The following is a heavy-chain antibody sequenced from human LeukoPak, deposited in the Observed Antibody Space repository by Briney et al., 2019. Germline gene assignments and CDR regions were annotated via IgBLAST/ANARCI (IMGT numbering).Heavy chain of an antibody. CDR1: GDSW. D-gene: IGHD4-17*01. J-gene: IGHJ4*02. CDR3: VRDHDYAFDK. V-gene: IGHV3-74*01. Sequence: PGGSLRLSCAGSGDSWMHWVRQVPGKGLVWVSRIKTDGSSTSYADSVKGRFTISRDNAWNSLSLQLSSLRAEDTAVYFCVRDHDYAFDKWGQGTLVTVSS. CDR2: IKTDGSST.